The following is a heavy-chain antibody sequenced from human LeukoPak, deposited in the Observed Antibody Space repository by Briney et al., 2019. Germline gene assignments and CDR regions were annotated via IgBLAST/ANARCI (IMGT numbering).Heavy chain of an antibody. V-gene: IGHV3-15*01. D-gene: IGHD3-9*01. Sequence: GGSLRLSCAASGFTFSNAWMSWVRQAPGKGLEWVGRIKSKTDGGTTDYAAPVKGRFTISRDDSKNTLYLQMNSLKTEDTAVYYCTTDVSRERYFDWLGPYYYYGMDVWGQGTTVTVSS. CDR3: TTDVSRERYFDWLGPYYYYGMDV. CDR2: IKSKTDGGTT. J-gene: IGHJ6*02. CDR1: GFTFSNAW.